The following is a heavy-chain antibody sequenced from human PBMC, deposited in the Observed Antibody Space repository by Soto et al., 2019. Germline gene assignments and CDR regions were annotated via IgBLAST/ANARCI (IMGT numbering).Heavy chain of an antibody. J-gene: IGHJ6*02. CDR1: GGSISSYY. CDR3: ARGSGSGSSFYYYGMDV. CDR2: IYYSGST. V-gene: IGHV4-59*01. D-gene: IGHD3-10*01. Sequence: NPSETLSLTCTVSGGSISSYYWSWIRQPPGKGLEWIGYIYYSGSTNYNPSLKSRVTISVDTSKNQSSLKLSSVTAADTAVYYCARGSGSGSSFYYYGMDVWGQGTRVTVSS.